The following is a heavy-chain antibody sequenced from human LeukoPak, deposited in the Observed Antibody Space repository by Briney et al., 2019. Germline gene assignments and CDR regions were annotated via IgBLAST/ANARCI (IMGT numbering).Heavy chain of an antibody. CDR1: GGSISGYY. V-gene: IGHV4-59*12. CDR2: IYYSGST. D-gene: IGHD3-22*01. J-gene: IGHJ4*02. CDR3: AGRNYYDSSGYYALFDY. Sequence: PSETLSLTCTVSGGSISGYYWSWIRQPPGKGLEWIGYIYYSGSTNYNPSLKSRVTISVDTSKNQFSLKLSSVTAADTAVYYCAGRNYYDSSGYYALFDYWGQGTLVTVSS.